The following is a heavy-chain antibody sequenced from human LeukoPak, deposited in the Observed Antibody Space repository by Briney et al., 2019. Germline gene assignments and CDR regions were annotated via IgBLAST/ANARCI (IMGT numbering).Heavy chain of an antibody. CDR3: ARVAYYYDSAGLYLNYFYGMDV. J-gene: IGHJ6*02. V-gene: IGHV1-2*04. CDR2: INPNSGGT. D-gene: IGHD3-22*01. Sequence: ASVKVSCKASGYTFTGYYMHWVRQAPGQGLEWMGWINPNSGGTNYAQKFQGWVTMTRDTSISTAYMELSRLRSDDTAVYYCARVAYYYDSAGLYLNYFYGMDVWGQGTTVTVSS. CDR1: GYTFTGYY.